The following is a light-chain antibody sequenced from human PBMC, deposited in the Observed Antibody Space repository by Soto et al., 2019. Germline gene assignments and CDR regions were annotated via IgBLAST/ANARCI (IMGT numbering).Light chain of an antibody. CDR1: QSVGHN. J-gene: IGKJ1*01. V-gene: IGKV3-15*01. CDR2: GAS. Sequence: DIVMTQSPVTLSVSPGDRATLSCRASQSVGHNLAWFQQKPGQAPRLLIYGASAGATGIPDRFSGSGFGTEFTLTISSLQSEDSAVYYCQQYNNWPRTFGQGTKVEMK. CDR3: QQYNNWPRT.